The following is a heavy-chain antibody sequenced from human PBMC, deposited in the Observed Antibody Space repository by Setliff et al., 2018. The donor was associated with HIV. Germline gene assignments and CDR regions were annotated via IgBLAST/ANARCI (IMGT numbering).Heavy chain of an antibody. V-gene: IGHV3-30*19. CDR2: ISYDGSNK. CDR3: AREGGIVVVPAADIRD. Sequence: GGSLRLSCATSGFTFSSYGMHWVRQAPGKGLEWVAVISYDGSNKYYADSVKGRFTISRDNSKNTLYLQMNSLRAEDTAVYYCAREGGIVVVPAADIRDWGQGTLATVSS. J-gene: IGHJ4*02. CDR1: GFTFSSYG. D-gene: IGHD2-2*01.